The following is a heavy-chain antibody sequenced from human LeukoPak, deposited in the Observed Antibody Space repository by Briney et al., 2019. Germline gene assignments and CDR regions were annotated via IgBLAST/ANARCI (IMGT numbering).Heavy chain of an antibody. J-gene: IGHJ5*02. Sequence: SETLSLTCAVSGYSISSGYYWGWIRQPPGKGLEWIGTIYHSGNTYYNPSLRSRVTISVDTSKNQFSLWLSSVTAADTAVYYCARETYYYDSSVYTDYYNYFDPWGQGTLVTVSS. CDR3: ARETYYYDSSVYTDYYNYFDP. V-gene: IGHV4-38-2*02. D-gene: IGHD3-22*01. CDR1: GYSISSGYY. CDR2: IYHSGNT.